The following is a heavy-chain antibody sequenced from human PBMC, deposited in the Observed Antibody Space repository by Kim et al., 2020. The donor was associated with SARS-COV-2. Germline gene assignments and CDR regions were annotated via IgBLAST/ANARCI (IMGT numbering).Heavy chain of an antibody. Sequence: ASVKVSCKASGYTFTGYYMHWVRQAPGQGLEWMGWINPNSGGTNYAQKFQGRVTMTRDTSISTAYMELSRLRSDDTAVYYCARDPLLIQLWLDDAFDIWGQGTMVTVSS. V-gene: IGHV1-2*02. CDR3: ARDPLLIQLWLDDAFDI. CDR1: GYTFTGYY. CDR2: INPNSGGT. D-gene: IGHD5-18*01. J-gene: IGHJ3*02.